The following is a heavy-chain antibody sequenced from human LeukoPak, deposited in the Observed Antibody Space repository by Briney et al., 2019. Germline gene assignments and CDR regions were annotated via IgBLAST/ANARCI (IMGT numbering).Heavy chain of an antibody. CDR2: IYTSGST. V-gene: IGHV4-61*02. CDR3: ARDRAAYCSGDCYPNWFDP. D-gene: IGHD2-21*02. CDR1: GGSISSGSYY. J-gene: IGHJ5*02. Sequence: SQTLSLTCTVSGGSISSGSYYWSWIRQPAGKGLEWIGRIYTSGSTNYNPSLKSRVTISVDTSKNQFSLKLSSVTAADTAVYYCARDRAAYCSGDCYPNWFDPWGQGTLVTVSS.